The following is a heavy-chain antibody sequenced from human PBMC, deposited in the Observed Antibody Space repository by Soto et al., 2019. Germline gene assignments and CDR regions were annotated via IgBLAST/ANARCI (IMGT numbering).Heavy chain of an antibody. D-gene: IGHD1-1*01. J-gene: IGHJ6*04. V-gene: IGHV3-30*18. CDR1: GFIFSSYG. Sequence: QVQLVESGGGVVQPGRSLRLSCAASGFIFSSYGMHWVRQAPGKGLEWVALISSDGSDKYYADSVKGRFTISRDNSKNTLYLQMNSLRPEVTAVYYCAKELVWTGTTLGDNYYGMDVWGKGTTVTVSS. CDR2: ISSDGSDK. CDR3: AKELVWTGTTLGDNYYGMDV.